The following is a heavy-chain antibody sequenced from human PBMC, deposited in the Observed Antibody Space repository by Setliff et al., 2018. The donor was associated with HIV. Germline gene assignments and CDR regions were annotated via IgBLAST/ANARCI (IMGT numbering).Heavy chain of an antibody. CDR2: ISPDSGDT. D-gene: IGHD3-22*01. CDR1: GYTFTVNH. V-gene: IGHV1-2*02. CDR3: AKCSEMLGTPATSSGYYCGWFDP. J-gene: IGHJ5*02. Sequence: ASVKVSCKTSGYTFTVNHLHWVRQAPGQGVEWVGKISPDSGDTFYAQKFQGRITLTRDTSITTAYMDLRSLRSDDTAVYYCAKCSEMLGTPATSSGYYCGWFDPWGQGTLVTVSS.